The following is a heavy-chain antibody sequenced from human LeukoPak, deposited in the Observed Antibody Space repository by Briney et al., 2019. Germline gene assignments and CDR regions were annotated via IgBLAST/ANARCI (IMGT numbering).Heavy chain of an antibody. J-gene: IGHJ6*03. CDR2: IYTSGST. Sequence: PSETLSLTCTVSGGSISSGSYYWSWIRQPAGKGLEWIGRIYTSGSTYYNPSLKSRVTISVDTSKNQFSLKLSSVTAADTAVYYCARASPMDVWGKGTTVTVSS. CDR1: GGSISSGSYY. V-gene: IGHV4-61*02. CDR3: ARASPMDV.